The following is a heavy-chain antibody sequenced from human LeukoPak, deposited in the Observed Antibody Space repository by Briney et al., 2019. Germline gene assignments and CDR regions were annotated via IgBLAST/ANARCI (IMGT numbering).Heavy chain of an antibody. D-gene: IGHD3-3*01. CDR2: IYYSGST. CDR3: AGTYYDFWSGYPSVWFDP. V-gene: IGHV4-39*07. CDR1: GGSISSSSYY. Sequence: PSETLSLTCTVSGGSISSSSYYWGWIRQPPGKGLEWIGSIYYSGSTYYNPSLKSRVTMSVDTSKNQFSLKLSSVTAADTAVYYCAGTYYDFWSGYPSVWFDPWGQGTLVTVSS. J-gene: IGHJ5*02.